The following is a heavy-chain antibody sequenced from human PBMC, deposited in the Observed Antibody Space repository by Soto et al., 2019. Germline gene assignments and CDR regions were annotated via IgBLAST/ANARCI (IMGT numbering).Heavy chain of an antibody. CDR3: GKGRGYCSSTSCYVGSDY. CDR1: GFTFSSYA. V-gene: IGHV3-23*01. J-gene: IGHJ4*02. D-gene: IGHD2-2*01. CDR2: ISGSGGST. Sequence: EVQLLESGGGLVQPGGSLRLSCAASGFTFSSYAMSWVRQAPGKGLEWVSAISGSGGSTYYADSVKGRFTISRDNSKNTRYLQMNSLRAGDTAVYYCGKGRGYCSSTSCYVGSDYWGQGTLVTVSS.